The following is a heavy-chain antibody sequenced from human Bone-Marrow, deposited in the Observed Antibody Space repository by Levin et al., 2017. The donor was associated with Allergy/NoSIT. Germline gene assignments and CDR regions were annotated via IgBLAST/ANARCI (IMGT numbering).Heavy chain of an antibody. Sequence: PSETLSLTCTVSGGSISSSSYYWGWIRQPPGKGLEWIGSIYYSGSTYYNPSLKSRVTISVDTSKNQFSLKLSSVTAADTAVYYCASLLGVGATNIPSDYWGQGTLVTVSS. J-gene: IGHJ4*02. CDR2: IYYSGST. CDR1: GGSISSSSYY. D-gene: IGHD1-26*01. V-gene: IGHV4-39*01. CDR3: ASLLGVGATNIPSDY.